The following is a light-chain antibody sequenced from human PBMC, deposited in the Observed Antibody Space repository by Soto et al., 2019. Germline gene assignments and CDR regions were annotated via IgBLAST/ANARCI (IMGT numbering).Light chain of an antibody. Sequence: EIVMTQSPATLSVSPGERATLSCRASQSVSSNLAWYQQKPGQAPRLLIYDASTRATGLPSRFSGSGSGTEFTLISSSLQDEDFAVYYCQQYNNWWTFGQGTKVEIK. CDR3: QQYNNWWT. J-gene: IGKJ1*01. V-gene: IGKV3-15*01. CDR1: QSVSSN. CDR2: DAS.